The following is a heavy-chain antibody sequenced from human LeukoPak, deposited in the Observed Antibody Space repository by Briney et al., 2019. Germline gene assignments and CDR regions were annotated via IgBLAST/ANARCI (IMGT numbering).Heavy chain of an antibody. CDR2: IYTSGST. J-gene: IGHJ6*03. CDR1: GGSISSYY. V-gene: IGHV4-4*09. Sequence: NPSETLSLTCTVSGGSISSYYWSWIRQPPGKGLEWIGYIYTSGSTNYNPSLESRVTISVDTSKNQFSLKLSSVTAADTAVYYCARGAYYYDSSGYYYYYYMDVWGKGTTVTVSS. D-gene: IGHD3-22*01. CDR3: ARGAYYYDSSGYYYYYYMDV.